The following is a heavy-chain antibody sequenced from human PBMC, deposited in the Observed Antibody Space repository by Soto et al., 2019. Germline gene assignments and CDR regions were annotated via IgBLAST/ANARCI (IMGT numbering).Heavy chain of an antibody. Sequence: SETLSLTCPVYAGSFSWYYWSWIRQPPGNGLEWIGEINYSGSTNYNPSLKSRVTISVDTSKNQFSLKLSSVTAADTAVYYCARSIFPWGQGTLVTVS. V-gene: IGHV4-34*09. CDR2: INYSGST. D-gene: IGHD6-6*01. CDR1: AGSFSWYY. J-gene: IGHJ5*02. CDR3: ARSIFP.